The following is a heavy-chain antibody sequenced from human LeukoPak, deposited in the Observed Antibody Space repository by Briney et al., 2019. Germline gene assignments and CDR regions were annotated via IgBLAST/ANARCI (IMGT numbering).Heavy chain of an antibody. D-gene: IGHD3-22*01. V-gene: IGHV3-30*18. Sequence: GGSLRLSCAASGFTFSSYGMHWVRQASGKGLEWVAVISYDGTNKYYADSVKGRFTISKDNSKNTLYLQLNSLRAEDTAVYYCAKTFYYDNSGYFDSWGQGTLVTVSS. CDR3: AKTFYYDNSGYFDS. CDR2: ISYDGTNK. CDR1: GFTFSSYG. J-gene: IGHJ4*02.